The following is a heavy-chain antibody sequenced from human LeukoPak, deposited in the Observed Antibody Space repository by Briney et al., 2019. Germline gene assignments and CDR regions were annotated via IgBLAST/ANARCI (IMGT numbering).Heavy chain of an antibody. Sequence: KPSETLSLTCTVSGGSISSYYWSWIRQPPGKGLEWIGYIYYSGSTNYNPSLKSRVTISVDTSKNQFSLKLSSVTAADTAVYYCARHTTDFWSGYSYFDYWGQGTLVTVSS. V-gene: IGHV4-59*08. J-gene: IGHJ4*02. CDR1: GGSISSYY. D-gene: IGHD3-3*01. CDR2: IYYSGST. CDR3: ARHTTDFWSGYSYFDY.